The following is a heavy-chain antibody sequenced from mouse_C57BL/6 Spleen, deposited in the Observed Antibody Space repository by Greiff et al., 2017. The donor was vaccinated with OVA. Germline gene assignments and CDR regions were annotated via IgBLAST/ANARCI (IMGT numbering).Heavy chain of an antibody. Sequence: VHLVESGPGLVAPSQSLSITCTVSGFSLTSYGVDWVRQSPGKGLEWLGVIWGVGSTNYNSALKSRLSISKDNSNSQVFLKMNSLQTDDTAMYYCARDYYGSSSYAMDYWGQGTSVTVSS. D-gene: IGHD1-1*01. J-gene: IGHJ4*01. CDR3: ARDYYGSSSYAMDY. CDR2: IWGVGST. CDR1: GFSLTSYG. V-gene: IGHV2-6*01.